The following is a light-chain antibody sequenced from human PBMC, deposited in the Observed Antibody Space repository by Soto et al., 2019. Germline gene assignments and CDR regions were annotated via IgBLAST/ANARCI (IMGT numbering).Light chain of an antibody. CDR3: QQRSNWPPSDT. CDR2: DAS. J-gene: IGKJ4*01. Sequence: EIVLTQSPATLSLSPGERATLSCRASQSVSSYLAWYQQKPDQAPRLLIYDASNRATGIPARFSGSGSGTDFTPTISSLEPEDFAVYYCQQRSNWPPSDTFGGGTKVEIK. CDR1: QSVSSY. V-gene: IGKV3-11*01.